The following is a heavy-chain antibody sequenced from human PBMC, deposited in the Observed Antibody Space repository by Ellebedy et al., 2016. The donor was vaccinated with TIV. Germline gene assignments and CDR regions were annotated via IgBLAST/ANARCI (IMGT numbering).Heavy chain of an antibody. V-gene: IGHV3-74*01. J-gene: IGHJ4*02. D-gene: IGHD3-10*01. CDR2: INSDGSST. CDR1: GFTFSSYW. CDR3: ARDDALGTF. Sequence: GESLKISXAASGFTFSSYWMHWVRQAPGKGLVWVPRINSDGSSTSYADSVKGRFTISRDNAKNTLYLQMNSLRAEDTAVYYCARDDALGTFWGQGTLVTVSS.